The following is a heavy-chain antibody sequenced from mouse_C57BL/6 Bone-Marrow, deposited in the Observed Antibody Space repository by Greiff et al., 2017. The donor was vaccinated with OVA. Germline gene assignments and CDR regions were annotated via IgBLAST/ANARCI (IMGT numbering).Heavy chain of an antibody. CDR3: ARSEYYRYFDY. CDR2: IYPRSGNT. J-gene: IGHJ2*01. V-gene: IGHV1-81*01. D-gene: IGHD2-14*01. CDR1: GYTFTSYG. Sequence: VQLQESGAELARPGASVKLSCKASGYTFTSYGISWVKQRPGQGLEWIGEIYPRSGNTYYNEKFKGKATLTADKSSSTAYMELRSLTSEDSAVYFCARSEYYRYFDYWGQGTTLTVSS.